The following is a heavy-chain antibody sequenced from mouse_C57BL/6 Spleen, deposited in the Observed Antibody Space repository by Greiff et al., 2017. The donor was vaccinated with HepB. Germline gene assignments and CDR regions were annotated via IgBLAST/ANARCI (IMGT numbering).Heavy chain of an antibody. CDR3: AREDYYGSSPWYFDV. D-gene: IGHD1-1*01. J-gene: IGHJ1*03. CDR2: ISGGGGNT. V-gene: IGHV5-9*01. CDR1: GFTFSSYT. Sequence: EVKLVESGGGLVKPGGSLKLSCAASGFTFSSYTMSWVRQTPEKRLEWVATISGGGGNTYYPDSVKGRFTISRDNAKNTLNLQMSSLRSEDTALYCCAREDYYGSSPWYFDVWGTGTTVTVSS.